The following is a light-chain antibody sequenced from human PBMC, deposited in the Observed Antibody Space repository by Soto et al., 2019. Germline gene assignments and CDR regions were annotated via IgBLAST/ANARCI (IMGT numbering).Light chain of an antibody. CDR3: GSYTRSNSVI. CDR1: SSDIGAYAY. J-gene: IGLJ2*01. Sequence: QSALTQPASVSGSPGQSIAISCTGTSSDIGAYAYVSLYQQHPGKIPKLIVFDVNYRPSGVSSRFSGSKSGNTASLTISGLQAEDEADYYCGSYTRSNSVIYGGGTQLTVL. CDR2: DVN. V-gene: IGLV2-14*03.